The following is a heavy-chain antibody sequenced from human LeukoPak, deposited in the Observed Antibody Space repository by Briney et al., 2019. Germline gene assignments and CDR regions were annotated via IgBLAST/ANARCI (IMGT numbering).Heavy chain of an antibody. CDR1: GFTFDEYT. V-gene: IGHV3-43*01. CDR2: ITWDGGST. J-gene: IGHJ4*02. Sequence: GGSLRLSCAASGFTFDEYTMHWVRQAPGKGLEWVSLITWDGGSTFYADSVKGRFTISRDNNKNSLSLQMNSLRTEDTALYYCATERQKYFDYWGQGTLVTVSS. CDR3: ATERQKYFDY.